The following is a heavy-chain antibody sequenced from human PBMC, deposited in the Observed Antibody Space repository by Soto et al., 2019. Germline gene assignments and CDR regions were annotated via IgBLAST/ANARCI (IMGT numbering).Heavy chain of an antibody. Sequence: EVQLLESGGGLVQSGGSLRLSCAASGFTFSSYAMSWVRQAPGKGLEWVSAISGSGISTYYADPVKGRFTISRDKSKNTLYLQMNSLRAEDTAVYYCAKEYEYISGWERIDYWGQGTLVTVSS. CDR1: GFTFSSYA. CDR3: AKEYEYISGWERIDY. J-gene: IGHJ4*02. D-gene: IGHD6-19*01. CDR2: ISGSGIST. V-gene: IGHV3-23*01.